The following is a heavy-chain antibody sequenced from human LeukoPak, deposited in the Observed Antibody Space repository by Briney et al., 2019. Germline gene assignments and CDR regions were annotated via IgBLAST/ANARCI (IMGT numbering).Heavy chain of an antibody. CDR1: GGSISSYY. J-gene: IGHJ4*02. D-gene: IGHD6-13*01. CDR3: ARRPGYSSSWYID. V-gene: IGHV4-59*08. CDR2: IYYSGST. Sequence: SETPSLTCTVSGGSISSYYWSWIRQPPGKGLEWIGYIYYSGSTNYNPSLKSRVTISVDTSKNQFSLKLSSVTAADTAVYYCARRPGYSSSWYIDWGQGTLVTVSS.